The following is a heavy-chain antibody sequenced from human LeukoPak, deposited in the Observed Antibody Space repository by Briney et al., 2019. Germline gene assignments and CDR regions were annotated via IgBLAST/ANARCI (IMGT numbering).Heavy chain of an antibody. V-gene: IGHV3-30*04. CDR3: ARDLGYCTNGVCYISFYYYYYMDV. CDR2: ISYDGSNK. Sequence: SGGSLRLSCAASGFTFSSYAMRWVRQAPGKGLEWVAVISYDGSNKYYADSVKGRFTISRDNSKNTLYLQMNSLRAEDTAVYYCARDLGYCTNGVCYISFYYYYYMDVRGKGTTVTVSS. D-gene: IGHD2-8*01. J-gene: IGHJ6*03. CDR1: GFTFSSYA.